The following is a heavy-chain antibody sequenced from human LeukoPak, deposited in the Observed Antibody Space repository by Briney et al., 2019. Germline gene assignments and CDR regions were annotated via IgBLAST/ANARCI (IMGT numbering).Heavy chain of an antibody. CDR1: GFSFITYG. D-gene: IGHD1-26*01. J-gene: IGHJ4*02. CDR3: ARGGALTSFDS. V-gene: IGHV1-18*01. Sequence: ASVRVSCKASGFSFITYGFSWVRQAPGQGLEWMGWISAYNGKTNYAQKFQGRVTMTTDTSTTTVYMDLRSLRSGDTAVYFCARGGALTSFDSWGQGTLITVSS. CDR2: ISAYNGKT.